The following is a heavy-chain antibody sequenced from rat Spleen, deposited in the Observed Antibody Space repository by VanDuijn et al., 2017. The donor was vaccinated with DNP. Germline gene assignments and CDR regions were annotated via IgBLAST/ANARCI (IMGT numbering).Heavy chain of an antibody. V-gene: IGHV2-41*01. CDR3: TRDQDYYYDGGYYPTMDA. CDR2: IWNNGGT. CDR1: GFSLTSNS. D-gene: IGHD1-12*02. Sequence: QVQLKESGPGLVQPSQTMSLTCTVAGFSLTSNSVHWVRQSPGKGLEWMGVIWNNGGTRYNSVLKSRLSISKDTSKNQVFLKMNSLQTDDTGTYYCTRDQDYYYDGGYYPTMDAWGQGTSVTVSS. J-gene: IGHJ4*01.